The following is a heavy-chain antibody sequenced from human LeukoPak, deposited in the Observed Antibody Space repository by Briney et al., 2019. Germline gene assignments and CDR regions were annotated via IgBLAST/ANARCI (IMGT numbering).Heavy chain of an antibody. CDR2: INHSGST. D-gene: IGHD5-18*01. Sequence: SETLSLTCAVYGGSFSGYYWSWIRQPPGKGLEWIGEINHSGSTNYNPSLKSRVTISVDRSKNQFSLKLSSVTAADTAVYYCASSGYSYGSGAFDIWGQGTMVTVSP. CDR3: ASSGYSYGSGAFDI. V-gene: IGHV4-34*01. CDR1: GGSFSGYY. J-gene: IGHJ3*02.